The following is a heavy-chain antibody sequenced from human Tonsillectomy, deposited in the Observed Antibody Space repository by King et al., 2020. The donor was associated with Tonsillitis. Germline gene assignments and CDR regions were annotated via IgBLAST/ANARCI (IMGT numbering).Heavy chain of an antibody. J-gene: IGHJ4*02. D-gene: IGHD1-26*01. Sequence: QLVQSGAEVKKPGASVKVSCKASGYNFITYGISWVRQAPGQGLEWMGWISAYNGNTNYAQKFQGRVTMTTDTSTSTAYMVLRSLRSDDTAVYYCASDPRSGTYFPFWGQGTLVTVSS. CDR1: GYNFITYG. CDR2: ISAYNGNT. V-gene: IGHV1-18*04. CDR3: ASDPRSGTYFPF.